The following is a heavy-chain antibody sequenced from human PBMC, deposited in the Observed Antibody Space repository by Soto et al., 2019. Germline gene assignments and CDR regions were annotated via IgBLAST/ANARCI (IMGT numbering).Heavy chain of an antibody. J-gene: IGHJ3*02. Sequence: ASVKVSCKASGYTFTSYGISWVRQAPGQGLERMGWISAYNGNTNYAQKRQCRVTMTTDTSTRTAYMELRSLRSDDTAVYFCATALPVVGTAMSAFDIWGQGTMVTVSS. CDR2: ISAYNGNT. D-gene: IGHD2-21*02. V-gene: IGHV1-18*01. CDR3: ATALPVVGTAMSAFDI. CDR1: GYTFTSYG.